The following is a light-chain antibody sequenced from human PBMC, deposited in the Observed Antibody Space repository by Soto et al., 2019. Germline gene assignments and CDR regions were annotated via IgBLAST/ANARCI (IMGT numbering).Light chain of an antibody. Sequence: EIVLTQSPATLSLSPGERATLSCRASQSVSASLAWYKQNPGQAPRLLIYDASNRATGIPARFSGSGSGTDFTLTISSLEPEDFAVYYCQQRSNWPGTFGQGTKVEIK. CDR2: DAS. V-gene: IGKV3-11*01. CDR1: QSVSAS. J-gene: IGKJ1*01. CDR3: QQRSNWPGT.